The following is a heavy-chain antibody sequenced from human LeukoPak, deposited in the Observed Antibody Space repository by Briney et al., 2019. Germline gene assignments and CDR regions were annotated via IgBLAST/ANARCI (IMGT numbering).Heavy chain of an antibody. D-gene: IGHD3-3*01. Sequence: PSETLSLTCVVYGGSFSGYYWSWIRQPLGKGLEWSGEINHSGSTNYNPSLKSRVTISVDTSKNQFSLKLSSVTAADTAVYYCARDRMASITIFGVVIRPNWFDPWGQGTLVTVSS. CDR1: GGSFSGYY. CDR2: INHSGST. CDR3: ARDRMASITIFGVVIRPNWFDP. J-gene: IGHJ5*02. V-gene: IGHV4-34*01.